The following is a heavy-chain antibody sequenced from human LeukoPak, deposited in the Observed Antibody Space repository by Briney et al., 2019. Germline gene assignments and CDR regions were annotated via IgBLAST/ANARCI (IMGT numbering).Heavy chain of an antibody. CDR1: GVSIRSKY. J-gene: IGHJ3*02. CDR3: ARDLAGPNYAFDI. CDR2: ISSSGTT. V-gene: IGHV4-59*01. D-gene: IGHD6-19*01. Sequence: SETLSLTCTVSGVSIRSKYWSWLRQPPGKRLEWLGYISSSGTTNYNPSLKSRVTISVDTSKNQFSLHLRSVTAADTAVYYCARDLAGPNYAFDIWGRGTMVTVSS.